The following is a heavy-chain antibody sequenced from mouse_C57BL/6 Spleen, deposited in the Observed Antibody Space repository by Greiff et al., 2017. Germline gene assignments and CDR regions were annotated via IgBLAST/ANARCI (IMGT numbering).Heavy chain of an antibody. CDR1: GYTFTDYN. V-gene: IGHV1-18*01. J-gene: IGHJ4*01. D-gene: IGHD2-13*01. CDR3: ARGEPGAMDY. Sequence: VQLKQSGPELVKPGASVKIPCKASGYTFTDYNMDWVKQSHGKSLEWIGDINPNNGGTIYNQKFKGKATLTVDKSSSTAYMELRSLTSEDTAVYYCARGEPGAMDYWGQGTSVTVSS. CDR2: INPNNGGT.